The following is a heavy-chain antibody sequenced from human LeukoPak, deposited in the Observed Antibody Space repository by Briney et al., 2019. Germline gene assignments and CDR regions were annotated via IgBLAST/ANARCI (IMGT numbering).Heavy chain of an antibody. J-gene: IGHJ4*02. V-gene: IGHV3-48*03. Sequence: GGSLRLSCAASGFTFSSYEMNWVRQAPGKGLEWVSYISSSGSTIYYADSVKGRFTISRDNAKNSLYLQMNSLRAEDTAVYYCASTLDTAERVYWGQGTLVTVSS. CDR3: ASTLDTAERVY. D-gene: IGHD5-18*01. CDR2: ISSSGSTI. CDR1: GFTFSSYE.